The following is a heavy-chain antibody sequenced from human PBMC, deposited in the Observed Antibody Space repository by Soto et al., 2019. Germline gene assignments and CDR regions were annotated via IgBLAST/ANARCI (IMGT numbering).Heavy chain of an antibody. CDR2: ISGSCGST. V-gene: IGHV3-23*01. CDR3: AKDRQWYAIKYDGFDI. D-gene: IGHD2-8*01. CDR1: GCTFSSYA. J-gene: IGHJ3*02. Sequence: PWVSXRLSCSSSGCTFSSYAIMWFRHAPGKGLGWVSAISGSCGSTYYADSVKGRFTISRDNSKNTMYLQMKSLRAEETAVYYCAKDRQWYAIKYDGFDIWGQGTMVTVSS.